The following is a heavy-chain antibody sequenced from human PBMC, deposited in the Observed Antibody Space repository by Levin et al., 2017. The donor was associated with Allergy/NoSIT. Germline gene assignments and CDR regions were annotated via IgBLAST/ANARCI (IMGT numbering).Heavy chain of an antibody. CDR1: GGSFSGYY. V-gene: IGHV4-34*01. J-gene: IGHJ4*02. CDR2: INHSGST. CDR3: ASCGIGSGGSCYRFDY. D-gene: IGHD2-15*01. Sequence: SETLSLTCAVYGGSFSGYYWSWIRQPPGKGLEWIGEINHSGSTNYNPSLKSRVTISVDTSKNQFSLKLSSVTAADTAVYYCASCGIGSGGSCYRFDYWGQGTLVTVSS.